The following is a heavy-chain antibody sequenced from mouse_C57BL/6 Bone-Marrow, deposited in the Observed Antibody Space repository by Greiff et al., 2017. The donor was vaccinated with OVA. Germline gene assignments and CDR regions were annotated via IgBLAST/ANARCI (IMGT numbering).Heavy chain of an antibody. V-gene: IGHV3-6*01. CDR1: GYSITSGYY. D-gene: IGHD3-3*01. J-gene: IGHJ2*01. CDR3: ARGGPADY. CDR2: ISYDGSN. Sequence: EVQLQESGPGLVKPSQSLSLTCSVTGYSITSGYYWNWIRQFPGNKLEWMGYISYDGSNNYNPSLKNRISITRDTSKNQFFLKLNSVTTEDTATYYCARGGPADYWGQGTTLTVSS.